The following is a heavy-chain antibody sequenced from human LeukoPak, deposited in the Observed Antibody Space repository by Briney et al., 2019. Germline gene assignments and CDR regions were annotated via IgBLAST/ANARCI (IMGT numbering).Heavy chain of an antibody. CDR2: INAGNGNT. Sequence: ASVKVSCKASGYTFTSYAMHWVRQAPGQRLEWMGWINAGNGNTKYSQKFQGRVTITRDTSASTAYMELSSLRSEDTAVYYCARCIAARQDWFDPWGQGTLVTVSS. D-gene: IGHD6-6*01. J-gene: IGHJ5*02. CDR1: GYTFTSYA. CDR3: ARCIAARQDWFDP. V-gene: IGHV1-3*01.